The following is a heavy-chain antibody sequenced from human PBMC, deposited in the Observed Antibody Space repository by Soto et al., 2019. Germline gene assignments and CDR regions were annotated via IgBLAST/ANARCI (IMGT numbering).Heavy chain of an antibody. V-gene: IGHV3-23*01. Sequence: GGSLRLCCAASGFTVNNHAMTWVRQAPGKGLEWVSTITGNGGTTFYADSVKGRFTISRDNSKDTMYLQMHSLRAEDTAVYYCAKDGGVTYHYHHMDVWGKGTTVTVSS. CDR1: GFTVNNHA. CDR3: AKDGGVTYHYHHMDV. CDR2: ITGNGGTT. D-gene: IGHD3-16*01. J-gene: IGHJ6*03.